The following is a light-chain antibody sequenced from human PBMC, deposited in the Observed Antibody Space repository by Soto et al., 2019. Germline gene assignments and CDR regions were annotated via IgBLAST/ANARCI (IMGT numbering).Light chain of an antibody. CDR2: EVF. CDR3: SSYAGSNNFDV. J-gene: IGLJ1*01. CDR1: SSDVGGYNY. V-gene: IGLV2-8*01. Sequence: QSALTQPPSASGSPGQSVTISCTGTSSDVGGYNYVSWYQQHPGKAPKLMIYEVFKRPSGVPDRFSSSKSGNTASLTVSGLQAEDEADYYCSSYAGSNNFDVFGTGTKVTVL.